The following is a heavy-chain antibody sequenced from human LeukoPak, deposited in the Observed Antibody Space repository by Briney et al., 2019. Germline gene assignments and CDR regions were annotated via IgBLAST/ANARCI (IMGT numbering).Heavy chain of an antibody. Sequence: ASVTVSCKASGYTFTVYYIHWDRHAPGQGLGWMGWINPNSGGTNYAQKFTGRVTMTRDTSISTAYMELSRLRSDDTAVYYCASLPGIAVAGDEYYFDYWGQGTLVTVSS. CDR3: ASLPGIAVAGDEYYFDY. J-gene: IGHJ4*02. D-gene: IGHD6-19*01. CDR2: INPNSGGT. CDR1: GYTFTVYY. V-gene: IGHV1-2*02.